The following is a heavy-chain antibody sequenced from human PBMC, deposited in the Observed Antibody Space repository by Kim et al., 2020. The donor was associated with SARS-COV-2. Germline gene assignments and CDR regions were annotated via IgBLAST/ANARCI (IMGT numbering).Heavy chain of an antibody. CDR2: ITNDGSGT. Sequence: GGSLRLSCGASGFTFSLYWMHWVRQVPGKGLVWVSRITNDGSGTNYADSVKGRFTISRDNAKNTLFLQMNGLSAEDTAVYYCARDGDGSVDIDYWGQGTLVTVSS. CDR1: GFTFSLYW. V-gene: IGHV3-74*01. J-gene: IGHJ4*02. CDR3: ARDGDGSVDIDY. D-gene: IGHD2-2*01.